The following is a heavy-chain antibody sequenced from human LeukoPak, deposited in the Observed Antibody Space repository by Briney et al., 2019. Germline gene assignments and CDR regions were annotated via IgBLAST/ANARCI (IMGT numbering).Heavy chain of an antibody. D-gene: IGHD3-22*01. CDR1: GGSMSFSSDY. Sequence: SETLSLTCTFSGGSMSFSSDYWGWIRQPPGKGLEWIGSLYYSGSTYYNPSLKSRVTISVDTSKNQFSLKLSSVTAADTAVYYCARQTVIAGYYDSSDYWGQGTLVTVSS. V-gene: IGHV4-39*01. J-gene: IGHJ4*02. CDR2: LYYSGST. CDR3: ARQTVIAGYYDSSDY.